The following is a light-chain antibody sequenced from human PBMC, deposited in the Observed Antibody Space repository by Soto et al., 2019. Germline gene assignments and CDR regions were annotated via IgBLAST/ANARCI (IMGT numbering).Light chain of an antibody. J-gene: IGKJ3*01. Sequence: EIVLTQSPATLSLSPGERATLSCRASQGVSSYLAWYQQKPGQALRLLIYDASNRATGIPARFSGSGSGTDFTLTISSLEPEDFAVYYCQQRSNWPPQFTFGPGTKVDIK. CDR1: QGVSSY. V-gene: IGKV3-11*01. CDR2: DAS. CDR3: QQRSNWPPQFT.